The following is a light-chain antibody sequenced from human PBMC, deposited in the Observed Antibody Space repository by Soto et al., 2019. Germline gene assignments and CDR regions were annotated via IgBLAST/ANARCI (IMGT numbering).Light chain of an antibody. CDR2: AAS. V-gene: IGKV1-12*02. CDR3: QQANSFPYT. Sequence: DIQMTQSPSSVSASVGDRVTLTCRASHSISRWLAWYQQKPGKAPKLLIYAASSLQSGVPSRFSGSGSGTDFPLTISSLQPEEFATYYCQQANSFPYTFGQGTKLEIK. J-gene: IGKJ2*01. CDR1: HSISRW.